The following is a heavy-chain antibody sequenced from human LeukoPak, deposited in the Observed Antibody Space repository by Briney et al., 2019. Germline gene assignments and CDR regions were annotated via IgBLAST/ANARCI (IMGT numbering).Heavy chain of an antibody. D-gene: IGHD5-12*01. Sequence: GGSLRLSCAASGFTVSSNYMSWVRQAPGKGLEWVSVIYSGGSTYYADSVKGRFTISRDNSKNTLYLQMNSLRAEDTAVYYCAKTRIVATLFDYWGQGTLVTVSS. V-gene: IGHV3-53*01. CDR1: GFTVSSNY. J-gene: IGHJ4*02. CDR3: AKTRIVATLFDY. CDR2: IYSGGST.